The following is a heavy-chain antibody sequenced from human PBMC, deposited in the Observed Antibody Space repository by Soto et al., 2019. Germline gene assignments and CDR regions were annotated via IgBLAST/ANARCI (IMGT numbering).Heavy chain of an antibody. CDR3: ARDSYEDFWSGYARPSYFDY. CDR2: ISSSSSYI. D-gene: IGHD3-3*01. CDR1: GFTFSSYS. V-gene: IGHV3-21*01. J-gene: IGHJ4*02. Sequence: GGSLRLSCAASGFTFSSYSMNWVRQAPGKGLEWVSSISSSSSYIYYADSLKGRFTISRDNAKNSLYLQMNSLRAEDTAVYYCARDSYEDFWSGYARPSYFDYWGQGTLVTVSS.